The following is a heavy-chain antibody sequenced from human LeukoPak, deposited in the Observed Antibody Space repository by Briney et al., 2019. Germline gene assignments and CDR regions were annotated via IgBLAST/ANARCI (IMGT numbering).Heavy chain of an antibody. J-gene: IGHJ6*03. CDR2: INTNSGGT. CDR1: GYTFTGYY. Sequence: GASVKVSCKASGYTFTGYYMHWVRQAPGQGLEWMGWINTNSGGTNYAQKFQGRVTMTRDTSISTAYMELSRLRSDDTAVYHCARAESKPYYDFWSGNGNYYMDVWGKGTTVTVSS. D-gene: IGHD3-3*01. V-gene: IGHV1-2*02. CDR3: ARAESKPYYDFWSGNGNYYMDV.